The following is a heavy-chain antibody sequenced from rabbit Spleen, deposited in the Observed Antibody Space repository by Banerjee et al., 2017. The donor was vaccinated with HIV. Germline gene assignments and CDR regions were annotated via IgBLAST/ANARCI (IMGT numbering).Heavy chain of an antibody. J-gene: IGHJ6*01. Sequence: QEQLVESGGGLVKPGASLTLTCKASGFSFNSGYDLCWVRQAPGKGLEWIACIDAGSSGFTYFATWAKGRFTCSKTSSTTVTLQMTRLTAADTATYFCARDAGSSFSSYGMDLWGQGTLVTVS. V-gene: IGHV1S45*01. CDR3: ARDAGSSFSSYGMDL. CDR2: IDAGSSGFT. CDR1: GFSFNSGYD. D-gene: IGHD8-1*01.